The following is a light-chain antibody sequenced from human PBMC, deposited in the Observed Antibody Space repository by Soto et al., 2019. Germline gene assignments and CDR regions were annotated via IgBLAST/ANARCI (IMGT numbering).Light chain of an antibody. V-gene: IGKV1-39*01. CDR1: QSISSY. J-gene: IGKJ3*01. CDR2: AAS. Sequence: DIRITQYPSSLSASVGDRVTITCLASQSISSYLNWYQQKPGKAPKLLIYAASSLQSGVPSRFSGSGSGTDFTLTISGLHPEDFATYYFQQSYSTPFTLGPGTKVDIK. CDR3: QQSYSTPFT.